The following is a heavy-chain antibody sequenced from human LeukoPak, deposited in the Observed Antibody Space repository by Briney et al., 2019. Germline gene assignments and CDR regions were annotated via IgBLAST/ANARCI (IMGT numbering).Heavy chain of an antibody. J-gene: IGHJ5*02. CDR2: IYPGDSDT. D-gene: IGHD3-10*01. Sequence: GESLKISCKGSGYSITSYWICWVRQMPGKGLGCMGIIYPGDSDTRYSPSFQGQATISADKSISTAYLQWSSLKASDTVMYYCARLYGSGSYWGWFDPWGQGTLVTVSS. CDR1: GYSITSYW. V-gene: IGHV5-51*01. CDR3: ARLYGSGSYWGWFDP.